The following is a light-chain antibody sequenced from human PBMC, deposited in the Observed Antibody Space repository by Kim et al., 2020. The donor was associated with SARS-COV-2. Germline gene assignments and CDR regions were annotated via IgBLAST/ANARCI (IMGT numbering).Light chain of an antibody. CDR3: QQYNSYPIT. CDR1: QSITSW. V-gene: IGKV1-5*03. J-gene: IGKJ5*01. CDR2: EAS. Sequence: ASVGDRVTITCRASQSITSWLAWYQQKQGKAPKLLIYEASSLESGVPSRFSGSGSGTDFTLTISSLQSDDFATYYCQQYNSYPITFGQGTKLEIK.